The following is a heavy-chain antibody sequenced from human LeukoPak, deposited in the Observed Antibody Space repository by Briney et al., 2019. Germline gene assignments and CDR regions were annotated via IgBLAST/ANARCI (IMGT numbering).Heavy chain of an antibody. CDR1: GGSISSSSYY. J-gene: IGHJ4*02. V-gene: IGHV4-39*01. D-gene: IGHD4-17*01. CDR2: IYYSGST. CDR3: ASHGVEADGDYVSVGGSVDY. Sequence: SETLSLTCTVSGGSISSSSYYWGWIRQPPGKGLEWIGSIYYSGSTYYNPSLKSRVTISVDTSKNQFSLKLSSVTAADTAEYYGASHGVEADGDYVSVGGSVDYWGQGTLVTVSS.